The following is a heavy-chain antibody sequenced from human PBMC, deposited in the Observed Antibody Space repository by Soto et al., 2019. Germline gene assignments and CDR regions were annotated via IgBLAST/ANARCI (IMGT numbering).Heavy chain of an antibody. CDR2: IIPNSGTT. D-gene: IGHD2-15*01. CDR1: GGTFSTHA. CDR3: ARGYCSGGNCYSGMAV. J-gene: IGHJ6*04. V-gene: IGHV1-69*01. Sequence: QVQLVQSGAEVKKPGSSVKVSCKASGGTFSTHAIIWVRQAPGHGLEWMGGIIPNSGTTYYTQKFQGRVTITAAEPTRTAFMELSSLRSDDTAVFYCARGYCSGGNCYSGMAVWGRGTMVTVSS.